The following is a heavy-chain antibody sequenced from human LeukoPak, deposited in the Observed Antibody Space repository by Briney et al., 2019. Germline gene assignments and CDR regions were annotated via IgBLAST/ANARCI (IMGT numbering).Heavy chain of an antibody. CDR1: GGSFSGYY. Sequence: SETLSLTCAVYGGSFSGYYWSWIRQPPGKGLGWIGEINHSGSTNYNPSLKSRVTISVDTSKNQFSLKLSSVTAADTAVYYCARDSSIAARPLDYWGQGTLVTVSS. D-gene: IGHD6-6*01. CDR2: INHSGST. J-gene: IGHJ4*02. V-gene: IGHV4-34*01. CDR3: ARDSSIAARPLDY.